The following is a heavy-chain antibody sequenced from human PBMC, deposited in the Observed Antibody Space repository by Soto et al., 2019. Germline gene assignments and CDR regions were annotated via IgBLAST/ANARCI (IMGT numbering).Heavy chain of an antibody. D-gene: IGHD3-3*01. CDR2: TYYRSKWYN. Sequence: TCAISGDSVSSNSAAWNWIRQSPSRGLEWLGRTYYRSKWYNDYAVSVKSRITINPDTSKNQFSLQLNSVTPEDTAVYYCAREPPIAIFGVVAAGYGMDVWGQGTTVTVSS. J-gene: IGHJ6*02. CDR3: AREPPIAIFGVVAAGYGMDV. V-gene: IGHV6-1*01. CDR1: GDSVSSNSAA.